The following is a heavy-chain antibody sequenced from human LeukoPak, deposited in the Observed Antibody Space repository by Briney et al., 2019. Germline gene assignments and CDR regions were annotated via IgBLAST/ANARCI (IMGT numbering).Heavy chain of an antibody. J-gene: IGHJ6*03. V-gene: IGHV3-53*01. CDR3: ARRTDYYYYMDV. CDR1: GFTVSSNY. CDR2: IYSGGST. Sequence: GGSLRLSCAASGFTVSSNYMSWVRQAPGEGLECVSVIYSGGSTYYADSVKGRFTISRDNSKNTLYLQMNSLRAEDTAVYYCARRTDYYYYMDVWGKGTTVTVSS.